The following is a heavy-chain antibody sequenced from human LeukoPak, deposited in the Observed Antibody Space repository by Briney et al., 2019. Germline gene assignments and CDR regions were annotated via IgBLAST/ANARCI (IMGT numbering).Heavy chain of an antibody. D-gene: IGHD3-10*01. V-gene: IGHV4-31*03. CDR2: IYYSGST. J-gene: IGHJ4*02. CDR3: ARGTLWFGELLSPYCFDY. CDR1: GGSISSGGYY. Sequence: SQTLSLTCTVSGGSISSGGYYWSWIRQHPGKGLEWIGYIYYSGSTYYNPSLKSRVTISVDTSKNQFSLKLSSVTAADTAVYYCARGTLWFGELLSPYCFDYWGQGTLVTVSS.